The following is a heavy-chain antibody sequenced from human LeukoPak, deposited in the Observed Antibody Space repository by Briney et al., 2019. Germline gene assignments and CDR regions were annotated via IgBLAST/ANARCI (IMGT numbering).Heavy chain of an antibody. CDR2: IYYNGRA. V-gene: IGHV4-39*07. CDR3: ARGSEYFPE. CDR1: GDSMRSSANY. Sequence: SETLSLTCTVSGDSMRSSANYWAWIRQPPGKGLEWIGTIYYNGRAYYTPSLKSRVTISLHMSNNQLSLRLSSVTAADTAVYYCARGSEYFPEWGQGTLVTVSS. J-gene: IGHJ4*02. D-gene: IGHD3-10*01.